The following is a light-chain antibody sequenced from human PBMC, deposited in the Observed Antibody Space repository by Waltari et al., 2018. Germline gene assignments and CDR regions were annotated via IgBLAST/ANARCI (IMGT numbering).Light chain of an antibody. CDR1: QSVSSY. CDR2: DAY. V-gene: IGKV3-11*01. CDR3: QQRFSWPT. J-gene: IGKJ1*01. Sequence: LTQSPSFLSASVGDRVTITCRASQSVSSYLAWYQQKPGQAPRLLIYDAYNRATGIPDRFSGSGSGTDFTLTISSLEPEDFAVYYCQQRFSWPTFGQGAKVEIK.